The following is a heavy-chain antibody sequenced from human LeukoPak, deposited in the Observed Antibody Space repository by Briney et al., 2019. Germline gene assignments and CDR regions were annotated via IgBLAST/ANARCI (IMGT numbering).Heavy chain of an antibody. J-gene: IGHJ4*02. Sequence: PSETLSLTCIVSGYSISSGYYWGWIRQPPGKGLEWIGNIHHSGSTYYNPSLKSRVTISVDTSKNQFSLKLSSVTAADTAVYYCATPGDYYDSSGYYVESFWGQGTLVTVSS. CDR3: ATPGDYYDSSGYYVESF. D-gene: IGHD3-22*01. CDR1: GYSISSGYY. V-gene: IGHV4-38-2*02. CDR2: IHHSGST.